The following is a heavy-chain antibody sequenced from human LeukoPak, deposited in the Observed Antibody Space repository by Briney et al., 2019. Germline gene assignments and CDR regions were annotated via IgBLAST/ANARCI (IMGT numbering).Heavy chain of an antibody. CDR1: GFTFNTYW. J-gene: IGHJ4*02. V-gene: IGHV3-74*01. D-gene: IGHD1-1*01. Sequence: PGGPLRLSCAASGFTFNTYWMHWVRQSPGKGLVWVSRINSDGSSTTYAGSVKGRFTISRDNAKNTVYLQMNSLRDEDTAVYYCTKGGTVGFDSWGQGTVVTVSS. CDR2: INSDGSST. CDR3: TKGGTVGFDS.